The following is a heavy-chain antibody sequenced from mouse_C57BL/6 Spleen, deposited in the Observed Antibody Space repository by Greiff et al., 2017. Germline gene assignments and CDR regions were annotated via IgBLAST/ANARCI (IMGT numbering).Heavy chain of an antibody. J-gene: IGHJ1*03. CDR2: IDPSDSYT. D-gene: IGHD2-1*01. V-gene: IGHV1-69*01. CDR3: ASGYGNYWYFDV. Sequence: QVQLQQSGAELVMPGASVKLSCKASGYTFTSYWMHWVKQRPGQGLEWIGEIDPSDSYTNYNQKFKGKSTLTVDKSSSTAYMQLSSLTSEDSAVYYCASGYGNYWYFDVWGTGTTVTVSS. CDR1: GYTFTSYW.